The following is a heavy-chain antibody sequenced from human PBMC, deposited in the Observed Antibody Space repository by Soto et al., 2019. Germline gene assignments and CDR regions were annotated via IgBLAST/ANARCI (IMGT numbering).Heavy chain of an antibody. V-gene: IGHV4-31*03. CDR2: IYYSGST. CDR1: GGSISSGGYY. Sequence: SETLSLTCTVSGGSISSGGYYWSWIRQHPGKGLEWIGYIYYSGSTYYNPSLKSRVTISVDTSKNQFSLKLSSVTAADTAVYYCARERVERRKNYYYGMDVWGQGTTVTVSS. CDR3: ARERVERRKNYYYGMDV. D-gene: IGHD1-1*01. J-gene: IGHJ6*02.